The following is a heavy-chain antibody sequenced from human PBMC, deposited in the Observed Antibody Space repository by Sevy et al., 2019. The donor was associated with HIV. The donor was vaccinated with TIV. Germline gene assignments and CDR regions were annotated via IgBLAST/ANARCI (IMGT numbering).Heavy chain of an antibody. J-gene: IGHJ4*02. V-gene: IGHV1-18*01. CDR3: ARVYVSYDFWSGNDY. CDR1: GYTFTSYG. D-gene: IGHD3-3*01. CDR2: ISAYNGNT. Sequence: ASVKVSCKASGYTFTSYGISWVRQAPGQGLEWMGWISAYNGNTSYAQKLQGRVTMTADTSTSTAYMELRSLRSDDTAVYYCARVYVSYDFWSGNDYWGQGTLVTVSS.